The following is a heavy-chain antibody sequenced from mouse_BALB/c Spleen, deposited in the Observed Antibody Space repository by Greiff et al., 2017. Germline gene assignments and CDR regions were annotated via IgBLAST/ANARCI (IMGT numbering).Heavy chain of an antibody. Sequence: QVQLKESGPGLVAPSQSLSITCTVSGFSLTSYGVHWVRQPPGKGLEWLGVIWAGGSTNYNSALMSRLSISKDNSKSQVFLKMNSLQTDDTAMYYCATNYYGSRAYFDYWGQGTTLTVSS. CDR1: GFSLTSYG. V-gene: IGHV2-9*02. CDR3: ATNYYGSRAYFDY. CDR2: IWAGGST. D-gene: IGHD1-1*01. J-gene: IGHJ2*01.